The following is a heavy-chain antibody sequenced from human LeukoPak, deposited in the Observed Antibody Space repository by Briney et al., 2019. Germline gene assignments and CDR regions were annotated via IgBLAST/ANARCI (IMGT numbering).Heavy chain of an antibody. CDR2: ISYDGSNK. Sequence: GGSLRLSCAASGFTFSSYAMHWVRQAPGKGLEWVAVISYDGSNKYYADSVKGRFTISRDNSKNTLYLQMNSLRAEDTAVYYCARALRRELVFDYWGQGTLVTVSS. J-gene: IGHJ4*02. D-gene: IGHD1-26*01. CDR3: ARALRRELVFDY. V-gene: IGHV3-30-3*01. CDR1: GFTFSSYA.